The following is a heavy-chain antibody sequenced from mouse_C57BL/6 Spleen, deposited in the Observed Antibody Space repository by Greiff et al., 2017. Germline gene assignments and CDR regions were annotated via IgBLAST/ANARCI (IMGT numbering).Heavy chain of an antibody. Sequence: VKLKQPGTELVKPGASVKLSCKASGYTFTSYWMHWVKQRPGQGLEWIGNINPSNGGTNYNEKFKSKATLTVDKSSSTAYMQLSSLTSEDSAVYYCARPYYGSSWYFDVWGTGTTVTVSS. CDR2: INPSNGGT. J-gene: IGHJ1*03. CDR1: GYTFTSYW. CDR3: ARPYYGSSWYFDV. D-gene: IGHD1-1*01. V-gene: IGHV1-53*01.